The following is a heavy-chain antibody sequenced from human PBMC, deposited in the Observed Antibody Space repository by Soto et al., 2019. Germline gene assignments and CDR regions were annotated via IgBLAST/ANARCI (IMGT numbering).Heavy chain of an antibody. CDR3: AKYTRTEHLGES. Sequence: GGSLRLSCAASGFTFGSYALGWVRQTPGKGLEWVSGISSDGGYTFYIDSVRCRFTISRDNSNRILYLQMNSLRADDTAIYSCAKYTRTEHLGESWGQGTLVTVSS. CDR1: GFTFGSYA. CDR2: ISSDGGYT. V-gene: IGHV3-23*01. D-gene: IGHD1-26*01. J-gene: IGHJ4*02.